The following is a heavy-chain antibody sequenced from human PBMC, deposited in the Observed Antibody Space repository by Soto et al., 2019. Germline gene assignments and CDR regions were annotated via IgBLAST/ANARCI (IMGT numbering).Heavy chain of an antibody. CDR3: ARTFSGIAAFDI. CDR2: MNPNSGNT. Sequence: ASVKISCKASGYTFTSYDINWVRQATGQGLEWMGWMNPNSGNTGYAQKFQGRVTMTRNTSISTAYMELSSLRSEDTAVYYCARTFSGIAAFDIWGQGTMVTVS. CDR1: GYTFTSYD. D-gene: IGHD6-13*01. V-gene: IGHV1-8*01. J-gene: IGHJ3*02.